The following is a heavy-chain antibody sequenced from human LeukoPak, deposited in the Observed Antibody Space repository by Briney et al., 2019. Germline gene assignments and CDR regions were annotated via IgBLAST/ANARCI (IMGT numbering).Heavy chain of an antibody. V-gene: IGHV4-38-2*01. CDR3: ARRMIYDFWSGYYIGAFDI. CDR2: IYHRGST. J-gene: IGHJ3*02. CDR1: GYSTSSGYY. Sequence: SETLSLTCAVSGYSTSSGYYWGWIRQPPGKGLEWIGSIYHRGSTYYNRSLKSRVTISVDASKNQFSLKLSSGTAADTAVYYCARRMIYDFWSGYYIGAFDIWGQGTMVTVSS. D-gene: IGHD3-3*01.